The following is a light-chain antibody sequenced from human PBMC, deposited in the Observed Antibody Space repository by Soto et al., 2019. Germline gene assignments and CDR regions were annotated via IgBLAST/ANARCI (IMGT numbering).Light chain of an antibody. Sequence: DIQMTQSPSSLSASIGYRVTITCRASQSISGYLNWYQQKPGKAPKLLISGASTLQSGVPSRFSGRGSGTDFTLTISCLQSEDFATYYCQQYYSYPLTFGGGTKVDI. J-gene: IGKJ4*01. CDR2: GAS. CDR3: QQYYSYPLT. CDR1: QSISGY. V-gene: IGKV1-39*01.